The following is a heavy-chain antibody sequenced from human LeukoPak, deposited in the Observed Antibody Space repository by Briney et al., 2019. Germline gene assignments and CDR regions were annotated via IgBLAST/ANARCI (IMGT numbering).Heavy chain of an antibody. CDR3: ARRESSGSIDY. D-gene: IGHD6-19*01. Sequence: PGESLKISCKGSGYSFTNYWIGWVRQVPGKGLEWMGIIQPGDSDTRYSPSFQGQVTISADKSISTTYLQWSGPKASDTAMYYCARRESSGSIDYWGQGTLVTVSS. V-gene: IGHV5-51*01. CDR1: GYSFTNYW. J-gene: IGHJ4*02. CDR2: IQPGDSDT.